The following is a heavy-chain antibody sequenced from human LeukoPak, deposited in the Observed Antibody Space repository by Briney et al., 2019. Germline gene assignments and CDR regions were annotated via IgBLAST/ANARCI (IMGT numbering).Heavy chain of an antibody. J-gene: IGHJ6*03. Sequence: PGGTLRLSCAASGFTFSSYGMSWVRQAPGKGLEWVSAISGSGGSTFYADSVKGRFTISRDNSKNTLYLQMNSLRAEDTAIYYCAKNGDRGAYCSGGSCYPYYYYYIDVWGKGTTVTISS. CDR1: GFTFSSYG. CDR3: AKNGDRGAYCSGGSCYPYYYYYIDV. CDR2: ISGSGGST. V-gene: IGHV3-23*01. D-gene: IGHD2-15*01.